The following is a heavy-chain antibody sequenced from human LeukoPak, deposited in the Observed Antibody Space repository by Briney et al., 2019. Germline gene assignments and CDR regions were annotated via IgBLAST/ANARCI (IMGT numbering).Heavy chain of an antibody. CDR2: IKQDGSEK. Sequence: PGGSLRLSCAASGFTFSSYWMSWVRQAPGKGLEWVANIKQDGSEKYYVDSVKGRFTISRDNVKNSLYLQMNSLRAEDTAVYSCARVNDYDSGSLYRPIDYWGQGTLVTVPS. J-gene: IGHJ4*02. V-gene: IGHV3-7*01. CDR1: GFTFSSYW. CDR3: ARVNDYDSGSLYRPIDY. D-gene: IGHD3-10*01.